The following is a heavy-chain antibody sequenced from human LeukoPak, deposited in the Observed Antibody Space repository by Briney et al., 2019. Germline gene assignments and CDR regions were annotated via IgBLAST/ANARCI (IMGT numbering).Heavy chain of an antibody. CDR3: ARFTNDAFDI. Sequence: SETLSLTCTVSGGSISSGGYYWSWIRQNPGKGLEWIGYIYYSGSTYYNPSLKSRVTISVDTSKNQFSLKLSSVTAADTAVYYCARFTNDAFDIWGQGTTVTVSS. CDR2: IYYSGST. D-gene: IGHD1-1*01. J-gene: IGHJ3*02. V-gene: IGHV4-31*03. CDR1: GGSISSGGYY.